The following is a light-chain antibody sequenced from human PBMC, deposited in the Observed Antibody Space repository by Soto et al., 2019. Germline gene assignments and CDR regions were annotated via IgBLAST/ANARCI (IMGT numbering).Light chain of an antibody. V-gene: IGKV3-20*01. CDR3: QQYGSSPTWT. J-gene: IGKJ1*01. Sequence: EIVLTQSPGTLSLSPGERATLSCRASQSVGSSYLAWYQQKPGQAPRLLIYGASSRATGIPDRFSGSGSGTDFTLTISRLEPEDFAVYYCQQYGSSPTWTF. CDR2: GAS. CDR1: QSVGSSY.